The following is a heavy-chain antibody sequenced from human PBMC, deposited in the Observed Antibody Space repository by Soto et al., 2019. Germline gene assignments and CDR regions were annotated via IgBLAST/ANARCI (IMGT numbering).Heavy chain of an antibody. V-gene: IGHV1-69*13. CDR2: IIPIFGTA. D-gene: IGHD2-2*01. CDR1: GGTFSSYA. J-gene: IGHJ6*02. CDR3: ARVQRYCSSTSCRRYGMVV. Sequence: SVKVSCKASGGTFSSYAISWVRQAPGQGLEWMGGIIPIFGTANYAQKFQGRVTITADESTSTAYMELSSLRSEDTAVYYCARVQRYCSSTSCRRYGMVVWCPATTVSVFS.